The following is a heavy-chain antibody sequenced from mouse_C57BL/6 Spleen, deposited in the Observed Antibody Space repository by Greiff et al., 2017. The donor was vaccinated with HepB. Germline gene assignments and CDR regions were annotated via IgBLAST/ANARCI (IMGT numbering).Heavy chain of an antibody. CDR3: ARRGYDYEDAMDY. CDR1: GYTFTSYW. V-gene: IGHV1-52*01. D-gene: IGHD2-4*01. Sequence: VQLQQPGAELVRPGSSVKLSCKASGYTFTSYWMHWVKQRPIQGLEWIGNIDPSDSETHYNQKFKDKATLTVDKSSSTAYMQLSSLTSEDSAVYYCARRGYDYEDAMDYWGQGTSVTVSS. CDR2: IDPSDSET. J-gene: IGHJ4*01.